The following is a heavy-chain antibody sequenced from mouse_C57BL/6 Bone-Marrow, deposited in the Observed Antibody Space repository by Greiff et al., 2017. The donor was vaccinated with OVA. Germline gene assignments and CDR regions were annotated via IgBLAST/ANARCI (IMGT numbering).Heavy chain of an antibody. V-gene: IGHV8-8*01. D-gene: IGHD2-5*01. CDR3: ARAYYSNPWFAY. CDR1: GFSLSTFGMG. J-gene: IGHJ3*01. CDR2: IWWDDDK. Sequence: ESGPGILQPSQTLSLTCSFSGFSLSTFGMGVGWIRQPSGKGLEWLAPIWWDDDKYYNPALKSRLTISKDTSKNQVFLKIANVDTADTATYDCARAYYSNPWFAYWGQGTLVTVSA.